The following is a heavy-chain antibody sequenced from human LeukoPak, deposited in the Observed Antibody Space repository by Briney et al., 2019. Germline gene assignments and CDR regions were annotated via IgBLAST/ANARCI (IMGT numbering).Heavy chain of an antibody. CDR1: GGSISSYY. CDR3: AREQGDTAMAFGAFDI. CDR2: IYYSGST. J-gene: IGHJ3*02. D-gene: IGHD5-18*01. V-gene: IGHV4-59*01. Sequence: SETLSLTCTVSGGSISSYYWSWIRQPPGKGLEWIGYIYYSGSTNYNPSLKSRVTISVDTSKNQFSLKLSSVTAADTAVYYCAREQGDTAMAFGAFDIWGQGTMVTVSS.